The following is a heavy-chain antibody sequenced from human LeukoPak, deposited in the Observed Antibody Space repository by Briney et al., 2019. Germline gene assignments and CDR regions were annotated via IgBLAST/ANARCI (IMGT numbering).Heavy chain of an antibody. V-gene: IGHV3-30*04. CDR2: ISYDGSNK. CDR1: GFTFSSYA. D-gene: IGHD2-15*01. CDR3: ARGPWVVAATGWFDP. Sequence: PGRSLRLSCAASGFTFSSYAMHWVRQAPGKGLEWVAVISYDGSNKYYADSVKGRFTISRDNSKNTLYLQMNSLRAEDTAVYYCARGPWVVAATGWFDPWGQGTLVTVSS. J-gene: IGHJ5*02.